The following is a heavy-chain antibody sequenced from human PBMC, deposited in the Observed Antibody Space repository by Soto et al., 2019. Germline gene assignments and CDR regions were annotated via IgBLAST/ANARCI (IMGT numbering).Heavy chain of an antibody. D-gene: IGHD3-10*01. CDR2: ITDTGGDA. Sequence: GGSLRLSCVASGLAFGSRAMTWVRQAPGEGLQWVSTITDTGGDAKYADSVRGRFVISRDNSKKTLYLQMTSLTAEDSAMYYCARGSTDSYPGSRIFDFWGRGTLVTVPS. J-gene: IGHJ4*02. CDR1: GLAFGSRA. V-gene: IGHV3-23*01. CDR3: ARGSTDSYPGSRIFDF.